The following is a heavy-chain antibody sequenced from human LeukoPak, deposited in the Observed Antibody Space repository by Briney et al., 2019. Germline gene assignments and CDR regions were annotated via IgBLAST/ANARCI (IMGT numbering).Heavy chain of an antibody. CDR1: GFTFNNYA. Sequence: GGSLRLSCAASGFTFNNYAMSWVRQAPGKGLEWVSAISGSGGSTYYADSVKGRFTISRDNSKNTLYLQMNSLRAEDTAVYYCAKDPRSNHYYDSSGYYSGGDYWGQGTLVTVSS. CDR3: AKDPRSNHYYDSSGYYSGGDY. CDR2: ISGSGGST. D-gene: IGHD3-22*01. V-gene: IGHV3-23*01. J-gene: IGHJ4*02.